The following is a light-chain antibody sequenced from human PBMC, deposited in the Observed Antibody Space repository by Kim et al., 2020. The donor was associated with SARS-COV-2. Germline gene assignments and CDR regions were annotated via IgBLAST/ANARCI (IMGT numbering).Light chain of an antibody. CDR1: SSNIGAGYD. CDR2: DNN. Sequence: RVTSSCTGSSSNIGAGYDVHWYQQFPGTAPKLLIYDNNNRPSGVPDRFSGSKSGTSASLAITGLQAEDEADYCCQSYDSSLSGYVFGTGTKVTVL. J-gene: IGLJ1*01. CDR3: QSYDSSLSGYV. V-gene: IGLV1-40*01.